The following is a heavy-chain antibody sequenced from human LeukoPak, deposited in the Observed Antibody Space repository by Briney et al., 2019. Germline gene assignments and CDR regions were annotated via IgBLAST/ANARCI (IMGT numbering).Heavy chain of an antibody. J-gene: IGHJ3*02. Sequence: SETLSLTCTVSGGSVSSYFWSWIRQPPGKGLEWIGYIYYSGSTNYNPSFKSRVTISLDTSNYQFSLRLGSVAAADTALYYCARILPTAGTGAFDIWGQGTMVTVSS. CDR3: ARILPTAGTGAFDI. D-gene: IGHD6-13*01. CDR1: GGSVSSYF. V-gene: IGHV4-59*02. CDR2: IYYSGST.